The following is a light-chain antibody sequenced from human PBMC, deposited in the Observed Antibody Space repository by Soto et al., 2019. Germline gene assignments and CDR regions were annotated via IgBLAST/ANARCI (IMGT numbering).Light chain of an antibody. V-gene: IGLV1-51*01. J-gene: IGLJ1*01. CDR1: SSNIGGNS. Sequence: QSVMTQPPSVSAAPGQSGTISCYGSSSNIGGNSVSWYQQLPGTAPKLLIYDDDKRPSGIPDRFSGSKSGTSATLGITGFQTGDEADYYCGSWDSSLSAYVFGTGTKLTVL. CDR2: DDD. CDR3: GSWDSSLSAYV.